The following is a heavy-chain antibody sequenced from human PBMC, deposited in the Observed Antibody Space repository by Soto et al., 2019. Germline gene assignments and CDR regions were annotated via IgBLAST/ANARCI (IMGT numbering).Heavy chain of an antibody. V-gene: IGHV1-18*04. CDR3: ARGDYYADTGTFEN. J-gene: IGHJ4*02. Sequence: QVHLVQSGGELKKPGASVKVSCRASGYNFSDFGITWVRQAPGQGLEWMGWISGKNGNTNYAQKVQGRVTLTADTSTRTAYMEMRALTSDDTGIYYCARGDYYADTGTFENWGQGTPVTVSS. CDR1: GYNFSDFG. CDR2: ISGKNGNT. D-gene: IGHD4-17*01.